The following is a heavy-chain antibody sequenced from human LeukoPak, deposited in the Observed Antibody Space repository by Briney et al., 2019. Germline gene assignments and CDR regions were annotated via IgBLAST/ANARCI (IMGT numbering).Heavy chain of an antibody. CDR1: GGSISSGDYY. J-gene: IGHJ5*02. V-gene: IGHV4-30-4*01. Sequence: SQTLSLTCTVSGGSISSGDYYWSWIRQPPGKGLERIGYIYYSGSTYYNPSLKSRVTISVDTSKNQFSLKLSSVTAADTAVYYCARGCREYDFWSGYSNWFDPWGQGTLVTVSS. CDR2: IYYSGST. D-gene: IGHD3-3*01. CDR3: ARGCREYDFWSGYSNWFDP.